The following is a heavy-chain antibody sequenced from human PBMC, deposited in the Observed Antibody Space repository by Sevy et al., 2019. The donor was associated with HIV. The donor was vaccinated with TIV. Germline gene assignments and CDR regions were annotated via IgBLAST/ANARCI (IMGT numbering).Heavy chain of an antibody. CDR2: INPSGGST. D-gene: IGHD6-13*01. CDR1: GYTFTNYY. Sequence: ASVKVSCKASGYTFTNYYIHWVRQAPGQGLEWMGVINPSGGSTSYSQKFQGRVTMTRDTSTSTLYMELSSLRSEDTAVYYCARGDGTDRCFDYWGQGTLVTVSS. CDR3: ARGDGTDRCFDY. V-gene: IGHV1-46*03. J-gene: IGHJ4*02.